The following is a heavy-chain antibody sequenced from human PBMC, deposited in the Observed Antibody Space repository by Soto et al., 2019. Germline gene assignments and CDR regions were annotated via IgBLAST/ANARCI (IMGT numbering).Heavy chain of an antibody. CDR1: GFNFDTHD. CDR2: IGTLFDR. CDR3: ARGRSNDFVSSPPPMFDP. J-gene: IGHJ5*02. V-gene: IGHV3-13*01. D-gene: IGHD1-1*01. Sequence: GSLRLSCVASGFNFDTHDMHGVRQVTGKGLEWVAGIGTLFDRFYPDSVKGRFTISRENAKTSVFLQMNKLRTGDTGIYYCARGRSNDFVSSPPPMFDPRGQGTLVTVSS.